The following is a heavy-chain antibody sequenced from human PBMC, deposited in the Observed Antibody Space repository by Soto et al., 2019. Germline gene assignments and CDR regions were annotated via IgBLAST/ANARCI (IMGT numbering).Heavy chain of an antibody. CDR1: GFTVSSNN. Sequence: EVQLVDTGGGLIQPGGSLRLSCAASGFTVSSNNMNWVRQAPGKGLEWVSIIYSGDSTSYAGSVKGRFTISRDNSKNTVFLQMNSLRAEDTAVYYCARNKPGNYGRDVWGRGTTVTVSS. CDR3: ARNKPGNYGRDV. D-gene: IGHD3-10*01. CDR2: IYSGDST. V-gene: IGHV3-53*02. J-gene: IGHJ6*02.